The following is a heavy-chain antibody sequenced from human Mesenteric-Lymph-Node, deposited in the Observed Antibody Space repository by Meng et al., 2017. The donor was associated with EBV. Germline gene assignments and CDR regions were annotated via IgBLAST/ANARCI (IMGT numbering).Heavy chain of an antibody. J-gene: IGHJ4*02. Sequence: LGGSGGGVVQPGRSLRLSCAASGFIFSSFGMNWVRQAPGKGLEWVAVISYDGSRKYYADSVKGRFTVTRDNSKNTLYLQMNSLRPEDTAVYYCAKDISGTGDYWGQGTLVTVSS. CDR3: AKDISGTGDY. CDR1: GFIFSSFG. D-gene: IGHD3-10*01. V-gene: IGHV3-30*18. CDR2: ISYDGSRK.